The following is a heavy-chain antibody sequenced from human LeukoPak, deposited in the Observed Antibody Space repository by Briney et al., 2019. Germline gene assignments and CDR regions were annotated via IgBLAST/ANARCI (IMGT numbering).Heavy chain of an antibody. CDR1: GGSFSGYY. CDR3: ARDWSRFDP. V-gene: IGHV4-34*01. J-gene: IGHJ5*02. CDR2: INHSGST. D-gene: IGHD2-21*01. Sequence: PSETLSLTCAVYGGSFSGYYWSWIRQPPGKGLEWIGEINHSGSTNYNPSLKSRVTISVDTSKNQFSLKLSPVTAADTAVYYCARDWSRFDPWGQGTLVTVSS.